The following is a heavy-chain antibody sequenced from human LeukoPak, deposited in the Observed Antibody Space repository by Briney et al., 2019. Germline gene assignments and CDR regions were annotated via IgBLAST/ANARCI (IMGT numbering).Heavy chain of an antibody. V-gene: IGHV4-61*02. J-gene: IGHJ4*02. CDR2: IYTSGST. CDR1: GGSISSGGYY. D-gene: IGHD6-13*01. Sequence: SETLSLTCAVYGGSISSGGYYWSWIRQPAGKGLEWIGRIYTSGSTNYNPSLKSRVTMSVDTSKNQFSLKLSSVTAADTAVYYCARGGVFMAAGTFDYWGQGTLVTVSS. CDR3: ARGGVFMAAGTFDY.